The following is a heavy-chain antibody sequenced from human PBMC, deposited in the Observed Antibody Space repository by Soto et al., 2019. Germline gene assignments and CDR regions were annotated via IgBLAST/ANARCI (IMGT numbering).Heavy chain of an antibody. D-gene: IGHD4-17*01. CDR1: GYTFTSHD. CDR3: TRRDYGHYARFDY. V-gene: IGHV1-8*01. J-gene: IGHJ4*02. Sequence: QVQLVQSGAEVKKSGASVKVSCKASGYTFTSHDINWVRLATGQGLEWMGWMNPNSGNTGYAQKFQGRVTMTRNTSISTAYMELSSLRSEDTAVYYCTRRDYGHYARFDYWGQGTLVTVSS. CDR2: MNPNSGNT.